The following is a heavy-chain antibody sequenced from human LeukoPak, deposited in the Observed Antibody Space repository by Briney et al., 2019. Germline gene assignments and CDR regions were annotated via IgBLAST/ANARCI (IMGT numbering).Heavy chain of an antibody. D-gene: IGHD6-19*01. Sequence: GGSLRLPCAASRFTFSSYDMNWVRQAPGKGLEWVSHISESGTTIYYADSVKGRFTISRDNTKNSLYLQMNSLRAEDTAIYYCARDSQWRAFDIWGQGTMVTVSS. CDR3: ARDSQWRAFDI. CDR1: RFTFSSYD. V-gene: IGHV3-48*03. CDR2: ISESGTTI. J-gene: IGHJ3*02.